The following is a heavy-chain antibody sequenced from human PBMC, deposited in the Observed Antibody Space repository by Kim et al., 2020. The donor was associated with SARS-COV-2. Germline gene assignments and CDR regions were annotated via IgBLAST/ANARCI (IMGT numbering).Heavy chain of an antibody. V-gene: IGHV3-23*01. D-gene: IGHD3-3*01. CDR1: GFAFRTYA. CDR3: ARTARTGVGGNYNLDV. Sequence: GGSLRLSCAASGFAFRTYAMSWVRQAPGKGLEWVAPIDASGASTDYADSVKGRFTISRDNSNNTLYLQMNRLRADDTAVYYCARTARTGVGGNYNLDVWGQGTTVTVSS. CDR2: IDASGAST. J-gene: IGHJ6*02.